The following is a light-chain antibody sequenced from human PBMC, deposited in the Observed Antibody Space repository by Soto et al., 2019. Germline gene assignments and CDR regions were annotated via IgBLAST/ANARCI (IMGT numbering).Light chain of an antibody. V-gene: IGKV4-1*01. J-gene: IGKJ2*01. Sequence: DIVMTQSPDSLAVSLGERATINCQSSQSVLYSSNNKNYLAWYQQKPGQPPKLLIYWASTRESGVPDRFSGSGSGTDFTLTIGSLQAEDVAVYYCQQYYSTPVTFGQGTKLEIK. CDR2: WAS. CDR3: QQYYSTPVT. CDR1: QSVLYSSNNKNY.